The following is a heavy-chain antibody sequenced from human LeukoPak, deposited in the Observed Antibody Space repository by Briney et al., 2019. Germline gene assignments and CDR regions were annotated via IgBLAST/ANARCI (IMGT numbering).Heavy chain of an antibody. D-gene: IGHD2-2*01. V-gene: IGHV3-7*01. CDR2: IKQDGSEK. CDR3: ARTGSKKYYYYYGMDV. Sequence: GGSLRLSCAASGFTFSSYWMSWVRQAPGKGLEWVANIKQDGSEKYYVDSVKGRFTISRDNAKNSLYLQMNSLRAEDTAVYYCARTGSKKYYYYYGMDVWGQGTTVTVSS. CDR1: GFTFSSYW. J-gene: IGHJ6*02.